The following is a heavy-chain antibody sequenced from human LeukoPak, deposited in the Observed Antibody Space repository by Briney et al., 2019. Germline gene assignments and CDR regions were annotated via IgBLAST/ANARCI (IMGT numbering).Heavy chain of an antibody. Sequence: SVKVSCKASEGTFSSYAISWVRQAPGQGLEWMGRIIPIFGTANYAQKFQGRVTITTDESTSTAYMELSSLRSEDTAVYYCARDWQYCGGDCIPRGFDPWGQGTLVTVSS. CDR1: EGTFSSYA. V-gene: IGHV1-69*05. D-gene: IGHD2-21*02. J-gene: IGHJ5*02. CDR2: IIPIFGTA. CDR3: ARDWQYCGGDCIPRGFDP.